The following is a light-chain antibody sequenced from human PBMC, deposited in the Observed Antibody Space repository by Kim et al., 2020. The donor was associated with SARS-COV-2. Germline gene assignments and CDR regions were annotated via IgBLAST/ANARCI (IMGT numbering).Light chain of an antibody. J-gene: IGLJ3*02. CDR2: ANS. V-gene: IGLV1-40*01. CDR1: SSNIGAGYD. Sequence: VTISCTGSSSNIGAGYDVHWYQQHPGTAPKLLIYANSNRPSGVPDRFSGSKSGTSASLAITGLQAEDEADYYCQSYDNSLSGSRVFGGGTKVTVL. CDR3: QSYDNSLSGSRV.